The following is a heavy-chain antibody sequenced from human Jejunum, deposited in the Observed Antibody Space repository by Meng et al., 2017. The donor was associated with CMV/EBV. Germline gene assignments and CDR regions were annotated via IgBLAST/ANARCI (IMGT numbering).Heavy chain of an antibody. Sequence: KASGYIFTDYYIHWVRQAPGQGLEWMALINPSSYNTNYTQKFQGRITVTRDTSTRTVYMELNNLTFEDTAVYYCAKEGVLYGMDVWGQGTTVTVSS. CDR2: INPSSYNT. V-gene: IGHV1-46*01. CDR3: AKEGVLYGMDV. J-gene: IGHJ6*02. CDR1: GYIFTDYY. D-gene: IGHD4/OR15-4a*01.